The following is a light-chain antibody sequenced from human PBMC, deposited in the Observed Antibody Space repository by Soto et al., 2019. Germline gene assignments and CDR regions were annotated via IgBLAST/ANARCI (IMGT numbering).Light chain of an antibody. Sequence: EIVMTQSPATLSVSPGERATLSCRASQSVSSNLAWYQQKPCQAPRLLIYGASTRATGIPARFSGSGSGTEFTLTISSLQSEDFAVYYCQQYGNFPYTFGQGTKLEIK. V-gene: IGKV3-15*01. CDR3: QQYGNFPYT. J-gene: IGKJ2*01. CDR1: QSVSSN. CDR2: GAS.